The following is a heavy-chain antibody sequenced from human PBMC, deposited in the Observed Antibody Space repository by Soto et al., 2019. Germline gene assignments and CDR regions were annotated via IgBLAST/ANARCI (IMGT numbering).Heavy chain of an antibody. CDR3: ARDMHAGFTHYFVP. CDR2: TTYTGNT. J-gene: IGHJ5*02. V-gene: IGHV4-59*01. Sequence: XTLSLACVVSGGSLTSYQWVWIRQFPGKGLELIAYTTYTGNTNYNPSRKRRFTRSIYTTKNPLSLKLTHMTAPDTAAYYCARDMHAGFTHYFVPWGQGTLGTVSS. CDR1: GGSLTSYQ. D-gene: IGHD1-26*01.